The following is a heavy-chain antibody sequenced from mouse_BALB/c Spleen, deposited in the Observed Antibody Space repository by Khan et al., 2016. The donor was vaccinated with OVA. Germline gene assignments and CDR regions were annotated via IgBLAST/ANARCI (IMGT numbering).Heavy chain of an antibody. D-gene: IGHD1-1*01. V-gene: IGHV3-2*02. CDR2: ISYSGNT. CDR3: ARVYGVEFDY. Sequence: EVELVESGPGLVKPSQSLSLTCTVTGYSITTDYAWNWIRQFPGNKLEWMGYISYSGNTKYNPSLKSRISITRDTSKNQFFLQLKSVTTEDTARXYCARVYGVEFDYWGQGTTLTVSA. J-gene: IGHJ2*01. CDR1: GYSITTDYA.